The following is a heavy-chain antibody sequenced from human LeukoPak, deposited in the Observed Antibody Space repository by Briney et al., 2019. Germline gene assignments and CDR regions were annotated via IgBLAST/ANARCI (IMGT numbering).Heavy chain of an antibody. D-gene: IGHD1-14*01. V-gene: IGHV5-10-1*01. CDR1: GYMFTSYW. J-gene: IGHJ5*02. CDR2: IDPSDSYT. Sequence: GESLKISCKDSGYMFTSYWINWVRQMPGKGLEWMGRIDPSDSYTNYSPSFQGHVTISADRSISTAYLQWSSLKASDTAMYYCARLAPRHGIPGAWGQGTLVTVSS. CDR3: ARLAPRHGIPGA.